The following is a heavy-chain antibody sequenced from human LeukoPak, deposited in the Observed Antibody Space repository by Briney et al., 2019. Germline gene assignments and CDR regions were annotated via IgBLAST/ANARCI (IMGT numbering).Heavy chain of an antibody. CDR1: GFTFSSYS. Sequence: PGGSLRLSCAASGFTFSSYSMHWVRQAPGKGPEYVSAISSNGGSTYYANSVKGRFTISRDNSKNTLYLQMNSLRAEDTAVYYCATYGSGSYYRFDYWGQGTLVTVSS. V-gene: IGHV3-64*01. J-gene: IGHJ4*02. D-gene: IGHD3-10*01. CDR2: ISSNGGST. CDR3: ATYGSGSYYRFDY.